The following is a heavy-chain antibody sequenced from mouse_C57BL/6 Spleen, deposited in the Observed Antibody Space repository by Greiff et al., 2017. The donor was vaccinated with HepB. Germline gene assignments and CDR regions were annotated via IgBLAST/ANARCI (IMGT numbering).Heavy chain of an antibody. D-gene: IGHD1-1*01. Sequence: VQLQQSGPELVKPGASVKISCKASGYTFTDYYMNWVKQSHGKSLEWIGDINPNNGGTSYNQKFKGKATLTVDKSSSTAYMELRSLTSEDSAVYYCARSDYGSSSPFDYWGQGTTLTVSS. V-gene: IGHV1-26*01. CDR3: ARSDYGSSSPFDY. CDR2: INPNNGGT. J-gene: IGHJ2*01. CDR1: GYTFTDYY.